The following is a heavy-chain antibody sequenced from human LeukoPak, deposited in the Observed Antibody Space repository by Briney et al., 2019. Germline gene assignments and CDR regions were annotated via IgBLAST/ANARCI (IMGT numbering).Heavy chain of an antibody. J-gene: IGHJ4*02. Sequence: PGGSLRLSCAASGFTFDDYAMHWVRQAPGKGLEWVSGISWNSGSIGYADSVKGRFTISRDNAKNSLYLQMNSLRAEDMALYYCAKGATLYSSGWVDYWGQGTLVTVSS. D-gene: IGHD6-19*01. CDR3: AKGATLYSSGWVDY. CDR1: GFTFDDYA. V-gene: IGHV3-9*03. CDR2: ISWNSGSI.